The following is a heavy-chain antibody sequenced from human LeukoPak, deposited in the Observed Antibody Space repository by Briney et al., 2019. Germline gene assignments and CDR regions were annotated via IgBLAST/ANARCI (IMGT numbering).Heavy chain of an antibody. D-gene: IGHD3-22*01. J-gene: IGHJ4*02. CDR2: MNPNSGGT. CDR1: GYTFTDYY. V-gene: IGHV1-2*07. Sequence: ASVKVSCKACGYTFTDYYMHCVRQVPGQGLEWMGWMNPNSGGTNYAHKFQGRVTMTRDTSISTAYMELSRLRSDDTAVYYCARDSHPRDSGYFYSFDYWGQGTLVTVSS. CDR3: ARDSHPRDSGYFYSFDY.